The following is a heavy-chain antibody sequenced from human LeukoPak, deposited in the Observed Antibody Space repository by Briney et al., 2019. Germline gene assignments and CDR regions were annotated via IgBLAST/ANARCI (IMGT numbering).Heavy chain of an antibody. D-gene: IGHD2-2*01. CDR3: ARGPAISYYSMDV. CDR1: GFTFSNYA. V-gene: IGHV3-23*01. Sequence: GGSLRLSCAASGFTFSNYAMSWVRQAPGKGLEWVSSITGGGATTYYAASVKGRFTISGDNSKNTVFLQMNSLRAEDMTLYYCARGPAISYYSMDVWGKGTTVTVSS. CDR2: ITGGGATT. J-gene: IGHJ6*03.